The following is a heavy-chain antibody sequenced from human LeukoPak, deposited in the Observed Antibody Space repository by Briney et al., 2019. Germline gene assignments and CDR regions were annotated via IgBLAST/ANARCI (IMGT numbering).Heavy chain of an antibody. CDR1: GYTFTSYG. Sequence: GASVKVSCKASGYTFTSYGISWARQAPGQGLEWMGWISAYNGNTNYAQKLQGRVTMTTDTSTSTAYMELRSLRSDDTAVYYCARDRWELLTSPGAFDIWGQGTMVTVSS. V-gene: IGHV1-18*01. CDR3: ARDRWELLTSPGAFDI. J-gene: IGHJ3*02. CDR2: ISAYNGNT. D-gene: IGHD1-26*01.